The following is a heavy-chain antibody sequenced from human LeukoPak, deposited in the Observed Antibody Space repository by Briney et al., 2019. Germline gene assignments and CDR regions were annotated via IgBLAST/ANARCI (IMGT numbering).Heavy chain of an antibody. Sequence: GGSLRLSCAASGFTFSSYWMSWVRQTPEKGLEWVANIKQDGSEKYYVDSVKGRFTISRDNAKNSLYLQMNSLRAEDTAVYYCARGGGVATSGLWYYMDVWGKGTTVTVSS. CDR2: IKQDGSEK. CDR3: ARGGGVATSGLWYYMDV. V-gene: IGHV3-7*01. CDR1: GFTFSSYW. D-gene: IGHD5-12*01. J-gene: IGHJ6*03.